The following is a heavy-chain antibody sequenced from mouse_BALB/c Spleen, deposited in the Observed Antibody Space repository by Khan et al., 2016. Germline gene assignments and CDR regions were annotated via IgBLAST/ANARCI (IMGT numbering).Heavy chain of an antibody. V-gene: IGHV3-5*02. D-gene: IGHD1-1*02. CDR1: GISITTGNYR. Sequence: EVQLQESGPGLVKPSQTVSLTCTVTGISITTGNYRWSWIRQFPGNKLEWIGYIYYSGSITYNPSLTSRTTITRDTTKNQFSLENNSLTAEDTATYYCALDALWGSMDYWGQGTTVTVSS. CDR2: IYYSGSI. J-gene: IGHJ4*01. CDR3: ALDALWGSMDY.